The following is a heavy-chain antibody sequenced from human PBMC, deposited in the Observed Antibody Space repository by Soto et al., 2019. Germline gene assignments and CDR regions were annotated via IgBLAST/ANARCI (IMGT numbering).Heavy chain of an antibody. Sequence: QVQLVQSGAEVKKPGASVKVSCKASGYTFTSYAMHWVRQAPGQRLEWMGWINAGNGNTKYSQKFQGRVTITRDKYASTAYMELSSLSSEDTAVYYCARVNRNGWTPTNYGTDVWGQGTTVTVSS. CDR1: GYTFTSYA. CDR3: ARVNRNGWTPTNYGTDV. V-gene: IGHV1-3*01. CDR2: INAGNGNT. J-gene: IGHJ6*02. D-gene: IGHD1-26*01.